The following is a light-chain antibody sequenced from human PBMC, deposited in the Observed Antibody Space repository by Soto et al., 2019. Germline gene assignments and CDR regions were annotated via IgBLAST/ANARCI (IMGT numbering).Light chain of an antibody. J-gene: IGLJ1*01. CDR3: CSDAGSSTYV. Sequence: QSALTQPASVSGSPGQSVTISCTRTSSDVGSINFVSWYQQHPGKAPKVVIYEVTKRPSGVSNRFYGSKSGNTASLTIYVLQADEESEYYCCSDAGSSTYVFVTGTKLTV. CDR2: EVT. CDR1: SSDVGSINF. V-gene: IGLV2-23*02.